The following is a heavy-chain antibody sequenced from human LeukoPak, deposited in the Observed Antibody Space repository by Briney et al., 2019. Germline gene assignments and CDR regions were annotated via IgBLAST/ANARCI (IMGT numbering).Heavy chain of an antibody. V-gene: IGHV1-18*01. CDR1: GGTFSSYA. CDR3: ARGHNYYYYMDV. CDR2: ISAYNGNT. Sequence: ASVKVSCKASGGTFSSYAISWVRQAPGQGLEWMGWISAYNGNTNYAQKLQGRVTMTTDTSTSTAYMELRSLRSDDTAVYYCARGHNYYYYMDVWGKGTTVTVSS. J-gene: IGHJ6*03.